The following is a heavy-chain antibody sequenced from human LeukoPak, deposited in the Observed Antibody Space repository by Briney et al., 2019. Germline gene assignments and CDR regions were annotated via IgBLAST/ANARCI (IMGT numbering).Heavy chain of an antibody. Sequence: GGSLRLSCAASGFTFSSYWMSWVRQAPGKGLEWVANIKQDGSEKYYVDSVKGRFTISRDNAKNSLYLQMNSLGAEDTAVYYCARLRGSGWYNDAFDIWGQGTMVTVSS. CDR2: IKQDGSEK. CDR3: ARLRGSGWYNDAFDI. V-gene: IGHV3-7*01. J-gene: IGHJ3*02. D-gene: IGHD6-19*01. CDR1: GFTFSSYW.